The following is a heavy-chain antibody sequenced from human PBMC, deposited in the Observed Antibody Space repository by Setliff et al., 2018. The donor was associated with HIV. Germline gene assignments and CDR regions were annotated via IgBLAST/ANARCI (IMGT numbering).Heavy chain of an antibody. J-gene: IGHJ4*02. CDR2: INSDGSST. Sequence: PGGSLRLSCAASGFTFSSYEMNWVRQAPGKGLVWVSRINSDGSSTSYSYSVKGRFTISRESSKNTLFLQMHSLTVEDTAVYFFARSIDSSYTAWYEYYLQYWGQGTLFT. D-gene: IGHD6-13*01. CDR1: GFTFSSYE. CDR3: ARSIDSSYTAWYEYYLQY. V-gene: IGHV3-74*01.